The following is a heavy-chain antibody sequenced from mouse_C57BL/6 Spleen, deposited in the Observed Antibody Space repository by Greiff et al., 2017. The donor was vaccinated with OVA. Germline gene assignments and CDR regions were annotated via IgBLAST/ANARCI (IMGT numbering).Heavy chain of an antibody. D-gene: IGHD2-4*01. CDR1: GYTFTSYW. J-gene: IGHJ2*01. CDR2: INPSSGYT. V-gene: IGHV1-7*01. Sequence: VQLVESGAELAKPGASVKLSCKASGYTFTSYWMHWVKQRPGQGLEWIGYINPSSGYTKYNQKFKDKVTLTADKSSSTAYMQLSSLTYEDSAVYYCARSGDYFDYWGQGTTLTVSS. CDR3: ARSGDYFDY.